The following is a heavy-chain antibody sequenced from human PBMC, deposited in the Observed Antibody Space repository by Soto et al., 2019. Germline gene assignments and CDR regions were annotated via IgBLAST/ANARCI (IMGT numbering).Heavy chain of an antibody. CDR1: GFTSDDHG. Sequence: PGGSLRLSCAASGFTSDDHGMHWVRQAPGKGLEWVSGLIWNSGNTGYADSVKGRFTISRDDAKKSLYLQMGSLRVEDTAVYYCARGLRDFDWRLPFGYWGQGTLVTVSS. CDR3: ARGLRDFDWRLPFGY. V-gene: IGHV3-9*02. CDR2: LIWNSGNT. D-gene: IGHD3-9*01. J-gene: IGHJ4*02.